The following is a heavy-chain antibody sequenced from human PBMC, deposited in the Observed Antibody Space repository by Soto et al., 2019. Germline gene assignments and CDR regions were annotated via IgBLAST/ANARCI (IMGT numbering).Heavy chain of an antibody. V-gene: IGHV3-23*01. CDR3: AKRPLELHMYAY. D-gene: IGHD1-7*01. CDR1: GFIFRNYV. J-gene: IGHJ4*02. CDR2: IIGSGGTT. Sequence: EVQLSESGGCLVQPGGSLRLSCTASGFIFRNYVMTWVRQAPGKGLEWVSSIIGSGGTTYYTDSVKGRFTISRDNSKNTLFLQINSLRAEDTAVYYCAKRPLELHMYAYWGQGTLVTVSS.